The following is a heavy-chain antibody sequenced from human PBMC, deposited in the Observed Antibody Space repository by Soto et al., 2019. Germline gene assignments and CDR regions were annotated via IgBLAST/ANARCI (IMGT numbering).Heavy chain of an antibody. V-gene: IGHV1-46*01. CDR2: ISPSGGST. J-gene: IGHJ4*02. D-gene: IGHD3-10*01. CDR1: GYTFTSYF. CDR3: AKDGYGAGNYYFDN. Sequence: QVQLVQSGADVKKPGASVKVSCTASGYTFTSYFVHWGRQAPGQGLEWLGMISPSGGSTTYAQRFQGRVTMTRDTSTSTVNMELSSLRSGDTAVYYCAKDGYGAGNYYFDNWGQGTLVTVSS.